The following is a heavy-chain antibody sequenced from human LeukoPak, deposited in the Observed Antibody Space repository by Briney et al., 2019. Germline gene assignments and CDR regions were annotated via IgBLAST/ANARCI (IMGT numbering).Heavy chain of an antibody. J-gene: IGHJ3*02. CDR3: AKARTDGVWAAFDI. Sequence: GGSLRLSCAASGFTFSSYSMNWVRQAPGKGLEWVSYISSSSSTIYYADSVKGRFTISRDNAKNSLYLQMNSLRAEDTAVYYCAKARTDGVWAAFDIWGQGTMVTVSS. V-gene: IGHV3-48*01. D-gene: IGHD3-3*01. CDR2: ISSSSSTI. CDR1: GFTFSSYS.